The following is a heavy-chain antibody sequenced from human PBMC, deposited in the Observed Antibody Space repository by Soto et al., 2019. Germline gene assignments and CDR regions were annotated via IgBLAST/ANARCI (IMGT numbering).Heavy chain of an antibody. D-gene: IGHD1-26*01. CDR3: VKSTGIVGAHPFDY. J-gene: IGHJ4*02. CDR1: AFTFSSYA. V-gene: IGHV3-23*01. CDR2: ISGSGSNT. Sequence: PGGSLRLSCAASAFTFSSYAMSWVRQAPGKGLEWVSAISGSGSNTYYADPVKGRFTISRDNSKNTLYLQVNSLRAEDTAVYYCVKSTGIVGAHPFDYWGQGTLVTVSS.